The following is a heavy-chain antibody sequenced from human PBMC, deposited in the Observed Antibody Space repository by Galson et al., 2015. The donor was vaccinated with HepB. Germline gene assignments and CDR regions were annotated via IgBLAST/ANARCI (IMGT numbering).Heavy chain of an antibody. D-gene: IGHD3-10*01. CDR1: GFTFSSYA. J-gene: IGHJ5*02. V-gene: IGHV3-23*01. Sequence: SLRLSCAASGFTFSSYAMNWVRQAPGKGLEWVSTIYGNGGSTFYADSVKGRFTISRDNSKNTLYLQMHSLRAEDTAVYYCASLKGSGSYPNWFDPWGQGTLVTVSS. CDR2: IYGNGGST. CDR3: ASLKGSGSYPNWFDP.